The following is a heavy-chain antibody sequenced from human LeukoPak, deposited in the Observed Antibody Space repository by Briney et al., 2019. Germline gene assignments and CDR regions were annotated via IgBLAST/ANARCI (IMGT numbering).Heavy chain of an antibody. D-gene: IGHD3-10*01. J-gene: IGHJ4*02. CDR3: AKEYYYYGSGSYKSVTDY. V-gene: IGHV3-23*01. CDR1: GFTFSSYA. Sequence: GGSLRLSCAASGFTFSSYAMSWVREATGKGVEWCTAINGIGDSTYYADSVKGRFTISRDNSKDTLYLQMNSLRADDTAVYYCAKEYYYYGSGSYKSVTDYWGQGTLVTVSS. CDR2: INGIGDST.